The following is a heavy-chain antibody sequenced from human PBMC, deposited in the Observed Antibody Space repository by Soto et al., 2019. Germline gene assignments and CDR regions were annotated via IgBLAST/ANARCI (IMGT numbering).Heavy chain of an antibody. Sequence: QITLKESGPTLVKPTQTLTLTCTFSGFSLSTSGVGVGWIRQPPGKALEWLALIYWDDDKRYSPSPKSRLTITKDTSKNQGVLTMTNMDPVDTATYYCAHKGYSGYDYTWFDPWGQGTLVTVSS. CDR3: AHKGYSGYDYTWFDP. CDR1: GFSLSTSGVG. V-gene: IGHV2-5*02. J-gene: IGHJ5*02. D-gene: IGHD5-12*01. CDR2: IYWDDDK.